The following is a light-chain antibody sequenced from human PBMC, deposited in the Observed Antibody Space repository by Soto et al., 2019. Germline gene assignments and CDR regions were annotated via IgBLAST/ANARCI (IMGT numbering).Light chain of an antibody. J-gene: IGKJ1*01. V-gene: IGKV3-15*01. Sequence: ELVVTQSPASLSVFLGETATLSCRASHSVSSDLAWYHQRLCQAPRLLIDGASTRATGIPPRFRGSGSGTEFRLTISSLKSEDFATYYCQQYNTWHPTLEFGRGNKV. CDR1: HSVSSD. CDR2: GAS. CDR3: QQYNTWHPTLE.